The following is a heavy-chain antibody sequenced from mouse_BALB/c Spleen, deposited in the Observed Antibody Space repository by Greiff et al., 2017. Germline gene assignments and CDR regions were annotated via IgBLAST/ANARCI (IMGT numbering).Heavy chain of an antibody. CDR1: GYSITSDYA. V-gene: IGHV3-2*02. J-gene: IGHJ4*01. CDR3: AKQYYRYEGAMDY. D-gene: IGHD2-14*01. CDR2: ISYSGST. Sequence: EVKLQESGPGLVKPSQSLSLTCTVTGYSITSDYAWNWIRQFPGNKLEWMGYISYSGSTSYNPSLKSRISITRDTSKNQFFLQLNSVTTEDTATYYCAKQYYRYEGAMDYWGQGTSVTVSS.